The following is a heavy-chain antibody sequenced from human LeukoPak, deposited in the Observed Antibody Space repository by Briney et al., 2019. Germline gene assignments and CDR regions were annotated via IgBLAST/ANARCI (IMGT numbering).Heavy chain of an antibody. CDR2: ISSSSSYI. D-gene: IGHD3-16*01. CDR3: AKLIGSDYYYGMDV. Sequence: GGSLRLSCAASGFTFSSYNMNWVRQAPGKGLEWVSSISSSSSYIYYADSVKGRFTISRDNAKNSLYLQMNSLRAEDTAVYYCAKLIGSDYYYGMDVWGQGTTVTVSS. V-gene: IGHV3-21*04. CDR1: GFTFSSYN. J-gene: IGHJ6*02.